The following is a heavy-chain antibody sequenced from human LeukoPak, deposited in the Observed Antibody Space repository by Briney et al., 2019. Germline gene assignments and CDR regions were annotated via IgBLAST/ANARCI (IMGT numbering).Heavy chain of an antibody. V-gene: IGHV3-20*04. CDR2: INWNGGST. CDR3: ARDQGYSSGWFDY. D-gene: IGHD6-19*01. Sequence: GGSLRLSCVASGFSFSGFSMSWVRQAPGKGLEWVSGINWNGGSTGYADPVKGRFTISRDRAKNSLYLQMNSLRAEDTAVYYCARDQGYSSGWFDYWGQGTLVTVSS. J-gene: IGHJ4*02. CDR1: GFSFSGFS.